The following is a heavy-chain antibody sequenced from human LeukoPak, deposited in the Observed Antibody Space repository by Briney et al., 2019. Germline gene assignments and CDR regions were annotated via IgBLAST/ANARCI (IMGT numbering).Heavy chain of an antibody. J-gene: IGHJ4*02. D-gene: IGHD1-26*01. CDR2: ISFDGSNK. CDR3: ARDTLWE. V-gene: IGHV3-30-3*01. Sequence: GGSLRLSCSVSGFTFSGYTMHWVRQAPGKGLEWVAVISFDGSNKYYEDSVKGRFTISRDNSKNTLYLQMNSLRPDDTAIYYCARDTLWEWGQGTLVTVSS. CDR1: GFTFSGYT.